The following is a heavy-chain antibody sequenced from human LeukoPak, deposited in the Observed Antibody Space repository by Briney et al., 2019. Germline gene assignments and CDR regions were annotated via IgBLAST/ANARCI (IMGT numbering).Heavy chain of an antibody. CDR2: ISSRGSPT. CDR3: ARDTGGYFGD. V-gene: IGHV3-48*03. J-gene: IGHJ4*02. CDR1: GFIFSNYE. D-gene: IGHD2-8*02. Sequence: GGSLRLSCAAPGFIFSNYEMNWVRQAPGKGLEWVSYISSRGSPTYYADSVKGRFTFSRDDAKNSLYLQMNSLRAEDTAVYYCARDTGGYFGDWGQGTLVTVSS.